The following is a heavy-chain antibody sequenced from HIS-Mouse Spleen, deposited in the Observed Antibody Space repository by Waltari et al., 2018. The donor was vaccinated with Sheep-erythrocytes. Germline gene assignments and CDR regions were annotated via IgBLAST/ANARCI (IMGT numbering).Heavy chain of an antibody. CDR2: ISSSSSYI. J-gene: IGHJ4*02. Sequence: EVQLVESGGGLVKPGGSLRLSCAASGFTFSSYSMNWVRQAPGKGLEWVSSISSSSSYIYYADSVKGRFTISRDNAKNSLYLQMNSLRAEDTTVYYCARDRSNYFDYWGQGTLVTVSS. D-gene: IGHD3-10*01. CDR3: ARDRSNYFDY. V-gene: IGHV3-21*01. CDR1: GFTFSSYS.